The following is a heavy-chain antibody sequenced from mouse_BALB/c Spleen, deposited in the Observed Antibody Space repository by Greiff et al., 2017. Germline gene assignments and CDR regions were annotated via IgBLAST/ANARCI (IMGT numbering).Heavy chain of an antibody. Sequence: DVMLVESGGGLVKPGGSLKLSCAASGFTFSDYYMYWVRQTPEKRLEWVATISDGGSYTYYPDSVKGRFTISRDNAKNNLYLQMSSLKSEDTAMYYCAREGGNYVAMDYWGQGTSVTVSS. CDR3: AREGGNYVAMDY. J-gene: IGHJ4*01. CDR2: ISDGGSYT. CDR1: GFTFSDYY. V-gene: IGHV5-4*02. D-gene: IGHD2-1*01.